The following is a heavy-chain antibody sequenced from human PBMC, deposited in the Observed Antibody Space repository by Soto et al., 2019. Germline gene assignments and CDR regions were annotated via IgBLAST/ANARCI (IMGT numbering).Heavy chain of an antibody. Sequence: QVQLQESGPGLVKPSQTLSLTCTVSGGSISSGDYYWSWIRQPPGKGLAWIGYIYYSGSTYYNPSLKSRVTISVDTSKNQFSLKLSSVTAADTAVYYCARGRTTVTYYFDYWGQGTLVTVSS. CDR2: IYYSGST. CDR1: GGSISSGDYY. J-gene: IGHJ4*02. D-gene: IGHD4-17*01. CDR3: ARGRTTVTYYFDY. V-gene: IGHV4-30-4*01.